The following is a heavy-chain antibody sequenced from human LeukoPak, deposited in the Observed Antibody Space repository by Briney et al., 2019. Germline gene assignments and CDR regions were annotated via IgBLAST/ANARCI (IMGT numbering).Heavy chain of an antibody. CDR3: ARGRQDRSGYYYYFDY. V-gene: IGHV1-18*01. Sequence: ASVKVSCKAAGYSFTSYGISWVRQVPGQGLEWMGWITTYNGITNYAQKLQGRVTMTTDTSTSTAYMELRSLRSDDTAVYYCARGRQDRSGYYYYFDYWGQGTLVTVSS. J-gene: IGHJ4*02. CDR1: GYSFTSYG. D-gene: IGHD3-22*01. CDR2: ITTYNGIT.